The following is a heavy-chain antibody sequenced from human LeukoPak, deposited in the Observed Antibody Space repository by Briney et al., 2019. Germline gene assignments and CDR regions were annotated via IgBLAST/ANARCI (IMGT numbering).Heavy chain of an antibody. D-gene: IGHD2-2*01. CDR2: SYPDDSDT. V-gene: IGHV5-51*01. J-gene: IGHJ4*02. Sequence: GESLKISCEGSGYIFTNYWIGWGRQMAGKGREWRGVSYPDDSDTRYSPSFQGQVTISADKSIGTAYLQWSSLKASDTAMYYCAIGGDSSTSCYRCFNYWGQGTLVTVSS. CDR3: AIGGDSSTSCYRCFNY. CDR1: GYIFTNYW.